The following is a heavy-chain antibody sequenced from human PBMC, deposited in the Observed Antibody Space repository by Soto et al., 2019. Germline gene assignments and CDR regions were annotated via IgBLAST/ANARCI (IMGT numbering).Heavy chain of an antibody. V-gene: IGHV4-59*01. D-gene: IGHD3-3*01. CDR3: AREDDFWSGYLAY. CDR1: GGSISKYY. Sequence: SEALSVTCTVSGGSISKYYWSWIRQPPGKGLELIGYMFHTGSTHYNPSLKSRVTLSVDTSKNLFSLKLRSVTAADTAVYYCAREDDFWSGYLAYWGQGTLVTVS. J-gene: IGHJ4*02. CDR2: MFHTGST.